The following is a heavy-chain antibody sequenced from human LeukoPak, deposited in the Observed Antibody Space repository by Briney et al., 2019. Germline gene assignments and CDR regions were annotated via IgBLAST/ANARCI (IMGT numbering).Heavy chain of an antibody. CDR1: GFTFSSYG. CDR2: IKQDGSEK. V-gene: IGHV3-7*03. Sequence: PGGSLRLSCAASGFTFSSYGMSWVRQAPGKGLEWVANIKQDGSEKYYVDSVKGRFTISRDNSKNTLYLQMNSLRAEDTAVYYCAKYSTKPPYYFDYWGQGTLVTVSS. J-gene: IGHJ4*02. CDR3: AKYSTKPPYYFDY. D-gene: IGHD5-18*01.